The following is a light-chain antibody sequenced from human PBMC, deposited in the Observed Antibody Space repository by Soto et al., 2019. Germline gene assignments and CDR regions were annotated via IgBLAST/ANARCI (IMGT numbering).Light chain of an antibody. V-gene: IGLV7-46*01. CDR3: LLAYSGVREV. CDR2: DTN. J-gene: IGLJ3*02. CDR1: TGAVTSGHY. Sequence: QAVVTQEPSLTVYPGGTVTLTCGSSTGAVTSGHYPYWFQQKPGQAPRTLIYDTNNRHSWTPARFSGSLLGGKAALTLSGAQPEDEADYYCLLAYSGVREVFGGGTKLTVL.